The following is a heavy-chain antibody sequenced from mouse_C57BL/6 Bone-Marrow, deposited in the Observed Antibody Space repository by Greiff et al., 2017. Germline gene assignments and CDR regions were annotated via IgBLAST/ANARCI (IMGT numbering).Heavy chain of an antibody. CDR3: ARSGDGYYNYYAMDY. V-gene: IGHV1-64*01. D-gene: IGHD2-3*01. J-gene: IGHJ4*01. CDR1: GYTFTSYW. Sequence: VQLQQPGAELVKPGASVKLSCKASGYTFTSYWMHWVKQRPGQGLEWIGMIHPNSGSTNYNEKFKSKGTLTVDKSSSTADMQLSSLTSEDSAVYYCARSGDGYYNYYAMDYWGQGTSVTVSS. CDR2: IHPNSGST.